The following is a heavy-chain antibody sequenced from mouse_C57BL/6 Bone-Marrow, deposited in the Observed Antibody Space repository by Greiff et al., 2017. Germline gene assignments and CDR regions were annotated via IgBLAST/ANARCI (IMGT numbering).Heavy chain of an antibody. D-gene: IGHD2-4*01. CDR3: ARDGAYDYERYFDV. V-gene: IGHV5-16*01. CDR1: GFTFSDYY. J-gene: IGHJ1*03. CDR2: INYDGSST. Sequence: EVMLVESEGGLVQPGSSMKLSCTASGFTFSDYYMAWVRQVPEKGLEWVANINYDGSSTYYLDSLKSRFIISRDNAKNILYLQMSSLKSEDTATYYCARDGAYDYERYFDVWGTGTTVTVSS.